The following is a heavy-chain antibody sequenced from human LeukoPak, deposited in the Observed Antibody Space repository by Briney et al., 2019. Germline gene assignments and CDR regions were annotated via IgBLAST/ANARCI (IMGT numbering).Heavy chain of an antibody. J-gene: IGHJ4*02. V-gene: IGHV3-30*04. CDR1: GFTFSSYA. D-gene: IGHD1-7*01. CDR2: ISYDGSNK. Sequence: GRSLRLSCAASGFTFSSYAMHWVRQAPGKGLEWVAVISYDGSNKYYADSVKGRFTISRDNSKNTLYLQMNSLRAEDTAVYYCASGIDQNYAYYFDYWGQGTLVTVSS. CDR3: ASGIDQNYAYYFDY.